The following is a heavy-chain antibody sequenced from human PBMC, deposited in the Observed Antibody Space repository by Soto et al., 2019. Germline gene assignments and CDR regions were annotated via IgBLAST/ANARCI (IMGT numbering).Heavy chain of an antibody. V-gene: IGHV3-23*01. D-gene: IGHD3-10*01. CDR2: IGGSGGST. CDR3: AKGAVRGVITHHFDH. J-gene: IGHJ4*02. CDR1: GFTFSSYA. Sequence: GGSLRLSCAASGFTFSSYAMNWVRQAPGKGLEWVSAIGGSGGSTFYADSVKGRFTISRDNSNNTLYLQMNSLRAEDTAVYYCAKGAVRGVITHHFDHWGQGTLVTVSS.